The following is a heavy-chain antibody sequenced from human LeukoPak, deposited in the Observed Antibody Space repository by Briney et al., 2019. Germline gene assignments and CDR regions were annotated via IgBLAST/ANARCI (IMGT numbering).Heavy chain of an antibody. CDR3: ARAGNYYDSTGTFDI. Sequence: SETLSLTCAVSGGSISSGGYSWSWIRQPPGKGLEWIGEINDSGHINYNPSLKSRVTISVDTSKNQFSLKLSSVTAADTAVYYCARAGNYYDSTGTFDIWGQGTMVTVSS. CDR1: GGSISSGGYS. V-gene: IGHV4-39*01. CDR2: INDSGHI. D-gene: IGHD3-22*01. J-gene: IGHJ3*02.